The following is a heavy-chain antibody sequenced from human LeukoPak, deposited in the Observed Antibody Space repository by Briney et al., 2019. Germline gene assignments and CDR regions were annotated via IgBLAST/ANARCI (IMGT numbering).Heavy chain of an antibody. CDR3: ARVNDILTGYNDY. Sequence: GGSLRLSCAASGFTFSDHYMDWVRQAPGKGLEWVGRTRNKANSYTTEYAASVKGRFTISRDDSKNSLYLQMNSPKTEDTAVYYCARVNDILTGYNDYWGQGTLVTVSS. CDR1: GFTFSDHY. V-gene: IGHV3-72*01. J-gene: IGHJ4*02. CDR2: TRNKANSYTT. D-gene: IGHD3-9*01.